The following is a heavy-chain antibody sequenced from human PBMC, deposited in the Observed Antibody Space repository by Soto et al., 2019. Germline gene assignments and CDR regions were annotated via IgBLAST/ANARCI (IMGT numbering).Heavy chain of an antibody. V-gene: IGHV4-59*12. CDR3: ARSSTSANYFDY. Sequence: PSETLSLTCSVSGASISSYYYTWIRQTPGKGLEWIGYIYLGGSINYNPSFKSRVTISVDTSKNQFSLKLSSVTAADTAVYYCARSSTSANYFDYWGQGTLVTVSS. CDR2: IYLGGSI. D-gene: IGHD2-2*01. J-gene: IGHJ4*02. CDR1: GASISSYY.